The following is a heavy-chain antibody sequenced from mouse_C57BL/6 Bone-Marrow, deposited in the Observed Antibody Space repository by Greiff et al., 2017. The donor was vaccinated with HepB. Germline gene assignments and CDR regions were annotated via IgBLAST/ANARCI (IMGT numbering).Heavy chain of an antibody. D-gene: IGHD1-1*01. CDR3: TRIYYYGRGDY. CDR2: IDPENGDT. J-gene: IGHJ2*01. CDR1: GFNIKDDY. V-gene: IGHV14-4*01. Sequence: EVQLQQSGAELVRPGASVKLSCTASGFNIKDDYMHWVKQRPEQGLEWIGWIDPENGDTEYASKFQGKATITADTSSNTAYLQLSSLTSEDTAVYYCTRIYYYGRGDYWGQGTTLTVSS.